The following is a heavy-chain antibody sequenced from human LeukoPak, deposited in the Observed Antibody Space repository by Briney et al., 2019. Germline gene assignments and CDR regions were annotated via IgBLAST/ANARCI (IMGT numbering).Heavy chain of an antibody. Sequence: SVKVSCKASGGTFSSYAISWVRQAPGQGLEWMGGIIPIFGTANYAQKFQSRVTITTDESTSTAYMELSSLRSEDTAVYYCAREYPGRLGDAFDIWGQGTMVTVSS. CDR1: GGTFSSYA. V-gene: IGHV1-69*05. J-gene: IGHJ3*02. D-gene: IGHD2-21*01. CDR2: IIPIFGTA. CDR3: AREYPGRLGDAFDI.